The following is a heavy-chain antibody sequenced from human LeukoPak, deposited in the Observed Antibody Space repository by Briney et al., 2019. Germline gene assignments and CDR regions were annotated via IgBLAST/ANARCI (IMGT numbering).Heavy chain of an antibody. D-gene: IGHD4-23*01. CDR3: ARDPTTVVSVPYYFDD. V-gene: IGHV4-34*01. Sequence: PETLSLTPALFRRSLSGDHWNSIRQSPGKGLEWIGEINHSGSTNYNPSFNSRLTISADTSKHQFSLELRSVTAAHPAVYYCARDPTTVVSVPYYFDDWGQGTLVTVSS. J-gene: IGHJ4*02. CDR1: RRSLSGDH. CDR2: INHSGST.